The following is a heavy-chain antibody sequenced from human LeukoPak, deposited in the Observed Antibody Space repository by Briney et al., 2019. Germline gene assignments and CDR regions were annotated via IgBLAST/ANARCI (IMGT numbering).Heavy chain of an antibody. J-gene: IGHJ4*02. D-gene: IGHD3-10*01. Sequence: SGGSLTLSCAASGFTLSKHWMTWVRQAPGKGLECVAIIKQDGSEKYYVNSVKGRFTISRDNAKNSLYLQMNSLRVEDTAVYYCRRVWAVDFWGQGTLVTVSS. CDR2: IKQDGSEK. V-gene: IGHV3-7*01. CDR3: RRVWAVDF. CDR1: GFTLSKHW.